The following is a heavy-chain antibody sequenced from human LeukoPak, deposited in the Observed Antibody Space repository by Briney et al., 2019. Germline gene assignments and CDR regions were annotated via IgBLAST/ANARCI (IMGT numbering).Heavy chain of an antibody. CDR1: GYSISSGYY. V-gene: IGHV4-38-2*01. J-gene: IGHJ5*02. CDR2: IYHSGST. D-gene: IGHD2-2*01. Sequence: PSETLSLTCAVSGYSISSGYYWGWIRQPPGEGLEWIGSIYHSGSTYYNPSLKSRVTISVDTSKNQFSLKLSSVTAADTAVYYCARHVVPAANPWFDPWGQGTLVTVSS. CDR3: ARHVVPAANPWFDP.